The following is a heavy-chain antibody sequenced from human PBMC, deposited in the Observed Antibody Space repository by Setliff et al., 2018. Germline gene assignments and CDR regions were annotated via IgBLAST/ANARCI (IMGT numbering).Heavy chain of an antibody. Sequence: SETLSLTCTVSGGSISSGDYYWSWIRQPPGKGPEWIGYIYSSGSTYYNPPLKSRVSISVDTSKNQFSLKLSSVTAADTAVYYCARESRYYYDNLGTLDYWGQGTLVTVSS. V-gene: IGHV4-30-4*08. D-gene: IGHD3-22*01. CDR1: GGSISSGDYY. CDR2: IYSSGST. J-gene: IGHJ4*02. CDR3: ARESRYYYDNLGTLDY.